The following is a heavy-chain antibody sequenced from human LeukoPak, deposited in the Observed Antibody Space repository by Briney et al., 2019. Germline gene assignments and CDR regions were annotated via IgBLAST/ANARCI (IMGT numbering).Heavy chain of an antibody. CDR3: ARDDIMLGIISQGNSFNI. CDR1: GYTFTAYG. D-gene: IGHD2-8*01. Sequence: ASVKVSCKTSGYTFTAYGLTWVRQAPGRGLERLAWLNTNDGRAHYEEKFQGRVTMTTDTSTATAYMDLRDLRSDDTAVYYCARDDIMLGIISQGNSFNIWGQGTMVTVSS. CDR2: LNTNDGRA. J-gene: IGHJ3*02. V-gene: IGHV1-18*01.